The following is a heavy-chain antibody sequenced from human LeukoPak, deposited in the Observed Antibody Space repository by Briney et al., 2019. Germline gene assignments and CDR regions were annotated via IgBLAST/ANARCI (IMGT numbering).Heavy chain of an antibody. Sequence: SETLSLTCTVSGGSISSGSYYWSWIRQPAGKGLEWIGRIYTSGSTNYNPSLKSRVTISVDTSKNQFSLKLSSVTAADTAVYCCARDGKIQLWPYYYYYMDVWGKGTTVTVSS. D-gene: IGHD5-18*01. V-gene: IGHV4-61*02. CDR3: ARDGKIQLWPYYYYYMDV. CDR1: GGSISSGSYY. J-gene: IGHJ6*03. CDR2: IYTSGST.